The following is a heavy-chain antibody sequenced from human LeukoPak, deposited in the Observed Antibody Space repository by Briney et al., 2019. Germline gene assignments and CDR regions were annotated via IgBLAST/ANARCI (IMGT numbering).Heavy chain of an antibody. CDR3: ARGGIAAAGDTYYYYYMDV. J-gene: IGHJ6*03. CDR2: IIPILGIA. D-gene: IGHD6-13*01. CDR1: GGTFSSYT. V-gene: IGHV1-69*02. Sequence: SVKVSCKASGGTFSSYTISWVRQAPGQGLEWMGRIIPILGIANYAQKFQGRVTITADKSTSTAYMELSSMRSEDTAVYYCARGGIAAAGDTYYYYYMDVWGKGTTVTVSS.